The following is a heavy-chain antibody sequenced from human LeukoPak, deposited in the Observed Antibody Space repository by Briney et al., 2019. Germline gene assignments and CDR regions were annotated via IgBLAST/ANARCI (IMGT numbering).Heavy chain of an antibody. CDR2: IFYSGST. J-gene: IGHJ4*02. CDR1: GGSVSSYY. CDR3: ARDKQPGDY. D-gene: IGHD5-18*01. V-gene: IGHV4-59*02. Sequence: PSETLSLTCSVSGGSVSSYYWSWIRQPPGKGLEWIGYIFYSGSTHYNPSLKSRVTISVDTSKNQFSLKLSSVTAADTAVYYCARDKQPGDYWGQGTLVTVSS.